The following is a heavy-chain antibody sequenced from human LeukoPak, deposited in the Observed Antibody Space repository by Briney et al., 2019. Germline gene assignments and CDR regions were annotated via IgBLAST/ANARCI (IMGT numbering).Heavy chain of an antibody. V-gene: IGHV3-21*01. D-gene: IGHD6-13*01. CDR3: ARAGPYSSSSFQH. CDR2: ISSSSSYI. Sequence: GGTLRLSCAASGFTFSSYGMNWVRQAPGKGLEWVSSISSSSSYIYYADSVKGRFTISRDNAKNSLYLQMNSLRAEDTAVYYCARAGPYSSSSFQHWGQGTLVTVSS. J-gene: IGHJ1*01. CDR1: GFTFSSYG.